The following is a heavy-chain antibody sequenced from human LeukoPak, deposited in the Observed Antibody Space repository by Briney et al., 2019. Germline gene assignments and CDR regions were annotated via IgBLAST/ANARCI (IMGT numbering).Heavy chain of an antibody. D-gene: IGHD3-16*02. CDR2: TNPNSGNT. CDR1: GYTFTSYD. Sequence: ASVKVSCKASGYTFTSYDINWVRQATGQGLEWMGWTNPNSGNTGYAQKFQGRVTITRDTSASTAYMELSSLRSEDTAVYYCAREGTYDYVWGSYRPPVFDYWGQGTLVTVSS. J-gene: IGHJ4*02. V-gene: IGHV1-8*01. CDR3: AREGTYDYVWGSYRPPVFDY.